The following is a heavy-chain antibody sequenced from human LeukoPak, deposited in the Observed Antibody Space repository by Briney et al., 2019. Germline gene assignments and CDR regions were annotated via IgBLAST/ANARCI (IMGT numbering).Heavy chain of an antibody. CDR2: ITSSSSTI. CDR1: GFTFSNYN. Sequence: PGGSLRLSCAASGFTFSNYNMNWVRQAPRKGLEWVSYITSSSSTIYYADSVKGRFTVSRDNAKNTLYLQMNSLRAEDTAVYYCAKDRYYYGSGSIGHWGQGTLVTVSS. D-gene: IGHD3-10*01. V-gene: IGHV3-48*04. CDR3: AKDRYYYGSGSIGH. J-gene: IGHJ4*02.